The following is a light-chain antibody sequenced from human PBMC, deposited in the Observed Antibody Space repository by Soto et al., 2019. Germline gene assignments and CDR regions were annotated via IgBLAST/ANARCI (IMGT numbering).Light chain of an antibody. CDR1: QDIKKY. Sequence: DIQMTQSPSSLSASVGDRVTITCQASQDIKKYLNWYQQKSGRAPKLLIYTASDLQTWVPSRFSGSGTGINFTFTISRLQSEDFRTYYCQQYDNLPFSFGPGTKVDIQ. J-gene: IGKJ3*01. CDR3: QQYDNLPFS. CDR2: TAS. V-gene: IGKV1-33*01.